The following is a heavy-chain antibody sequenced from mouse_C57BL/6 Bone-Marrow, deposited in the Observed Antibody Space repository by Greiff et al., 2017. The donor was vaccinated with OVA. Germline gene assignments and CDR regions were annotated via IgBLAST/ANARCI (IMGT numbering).Heavy chain of an antibody. Sequence: EVQLVESGGGLVKPGGSLKLSCAASGFTFSSYAMSWVRQTPEKRLEWVATISDGGSYTYYPDNVKGRFTISRDNAKNNLYLQMSQLKSEDTAMYYGAREGLYYDYDGGAWFAYWGQGTLVTVSA. CDR3: AREGLYYDYDGGAWFAY. CDR1: GFTFSSYA. CDR2: ISDGGSYT. J-gene: IGHJ3*01. V-gene: IGHV5-4*01. D-gene: IGHD2-4*01.